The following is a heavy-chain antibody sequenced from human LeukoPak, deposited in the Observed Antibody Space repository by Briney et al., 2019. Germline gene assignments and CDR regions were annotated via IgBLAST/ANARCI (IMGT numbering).Heavy chain of an antibody. Sequence: MTSETLSLTCTVSGYSISSGYYWGWIRQPPGKRLEWIGSIYHSGSTYYNPSLKSRVTISVDTSKNQFSLKLSSVTAADTAVYYCASSEWGAIGDSYYYYMDVWGKGTTVTISS. V-gene: IGHV4-38-2*02. CDR1: GYSISSGYY. J-gene: IGHJ6*03. CDR2: IYHSGST. CDR3: ASSEWGAIGDSYYYYMDV. D-gene: IGHD3-16*02.